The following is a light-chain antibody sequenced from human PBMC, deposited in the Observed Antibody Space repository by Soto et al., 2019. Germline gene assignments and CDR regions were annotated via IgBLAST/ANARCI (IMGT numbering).Light chain of an antibody. Sequence: QSALTQPASVSGSPGQSITIFCTGTSSDVGGYNYVSWYQQHPGKAPKLMIYDVSNRPSGVSNRFSGSKSGNTASLTISGLQAEDEADYYCSSYTSSSTAYVVFGGGTKLTV. CDR3: SSYTSSSTAYVV. J-gene: IGLJ2*01. V-gene: IGLV2-14*01. CDR1: SSDVGGYNY. CDR2: DVS.